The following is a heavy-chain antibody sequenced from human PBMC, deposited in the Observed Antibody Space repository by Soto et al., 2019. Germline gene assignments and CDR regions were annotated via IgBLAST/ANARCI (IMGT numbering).Heavy chain of an antibody. CDR3: ARAGCVSTSCYVGAFDI. D-gene: IGHD2-2*01. V-gene: IGHV1-3*01. CDR2: INAGNGNT. Sequence: QVPLVQSGAEVKKPGASVKVSCKASGYTFTSYAMHWVRQAPGQRLEWMGWINAGNGNTKYSQKFQGRVTITRDTSASTAYMELSSLRSEDTAVYYCARAGCVSTSCYVGAFDIWGQGTMVTVSS. J-gene: IGHJ3*02. CDR1: GYTFTSYA.